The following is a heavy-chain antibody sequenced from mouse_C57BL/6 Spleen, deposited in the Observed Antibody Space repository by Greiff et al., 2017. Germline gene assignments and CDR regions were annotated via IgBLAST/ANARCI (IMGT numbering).Heavy chain of an antibody. D-gene: IGHD1-1*01. CDR1: GYTFTSYW. Sequence: VQLQQPGAELVMPGASVKLSCKASGYTFTSYWMHWVKQRPGQGLEWIGEIDPSDSYTNYNQKFKGKSTLTVDKSSSTAYMQLSSLTSEDSAVYYCARGEVYYYGSSSFADWGQGTLVTVSA. J-gene: IGHJ3*01. CDR3: ARGEVYYYGSSSFAD. V-gene: IGHV1-69*01. CDR2: IDPSDSYT.